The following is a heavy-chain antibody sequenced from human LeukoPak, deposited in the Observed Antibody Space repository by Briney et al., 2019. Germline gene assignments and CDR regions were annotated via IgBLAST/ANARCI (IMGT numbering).Heavy chain of an antibody. CDR3: AKDLLVLRYFDWLLSGLDY. CDR2: ISGSGGST. D-gene: IGHD3-9*01. Sequence: GGSLRLSCAASGFTFSVYAMSWVSQAQGKGLGWVSPISGSGGSTYYADSVKGRFTISRDNSKNTLYLQMNSLRAEDTAVYYCAKDLLVLRYFDWLLSGLDYWGQGTLVTVSS. CDR1: GFTFSVYA. V-gene: IGHV3-23*01. J-gene: IGHJ4*02.